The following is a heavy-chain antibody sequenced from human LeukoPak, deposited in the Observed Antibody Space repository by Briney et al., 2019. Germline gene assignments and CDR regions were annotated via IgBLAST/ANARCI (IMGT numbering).Heavy chain of an antibody. Sequence: PGESLKISCKGSGYSFTSYWIGWVRQMPGKGLEWMGIIYPGDSDTRYSPSFQGRVTISADKSISTAYLQWSSLKASDTAMYYCARRYSHSSGYYYGWFDPWGQGTLVTVSS. J-gene: IGHJ5*02. CDR1: GYSFTSYW. CDR2: IYPGDSDT. V-gene: IGHV5-51*01. D-gene: IGHD3-22*01. CDR3: ARRYSHSSGYYYGWFDP.